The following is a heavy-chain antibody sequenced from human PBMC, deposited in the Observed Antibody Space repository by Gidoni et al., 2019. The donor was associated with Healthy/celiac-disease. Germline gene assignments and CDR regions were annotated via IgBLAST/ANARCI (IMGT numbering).Heavy chain of an antibody. D-gene: IGHD4-17*01. Sequence: EVQLVESGGGLVQPGGSLSLSCAASGFTFSDHSMDWVRQAPGKGLERVGRTRNKANSYTTEYAASVKGRFTISRDDSKNSLYLQMNSLKTEDTAVYYCARENHDYGDYGLFDPWGQGTLVTVSS. CDR2: TRNKANSYTT. CDR3: ARENHDYGDYGLFDP. CDR1: GFTFSDHS. V-gene: IGHV3-72*01. J-gene: IGHJ5*02.